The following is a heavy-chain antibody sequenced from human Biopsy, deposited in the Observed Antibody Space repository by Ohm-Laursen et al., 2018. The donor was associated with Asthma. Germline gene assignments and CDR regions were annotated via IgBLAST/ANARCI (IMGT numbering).Heavy chain of an antibody. CDR3: ARTFHFWSPYHAEHYQL. V-gene: IGHV3-7*01. J-gene: IGHJ1*01. CDR2: IKHDGSEK. Sequence: SLRLSCAASGFTLSSYALSWVRQAPGKGLEWVANIKHDGSEKNHVDSLKGRFTISRDNAKNSLYLQMNSLRAEDTAVYYCARTFHFWSPYHAEHYQLWGQGTLVTVSS. D-gene: IGHD3-3*02. CDR1: GFTLSSYA.